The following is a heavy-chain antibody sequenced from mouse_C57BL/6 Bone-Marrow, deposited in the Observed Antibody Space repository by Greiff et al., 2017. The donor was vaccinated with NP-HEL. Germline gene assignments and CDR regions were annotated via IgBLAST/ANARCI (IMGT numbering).Heavy chain of an antibody. Sequence: VQLKESGTVLARPGASVKMSCKTSGYTFTSYWMHWVKQRPGQGLEWIGAIYPGNSDNSYNQKFKGKAKLTAGTSASTAYMELSSLTDEDSAVYYSTYYSGSSPDWAMDYWGQGTSVTVSS. CDR2: IYPGNSDN. V-gene: IGHV1-5*01. J-gene: IGHJ4*01. CDR1: GYTFTSYW. D-gene: IGHD1-1*01. CDR3: TYYSGSSPDWAMDY.